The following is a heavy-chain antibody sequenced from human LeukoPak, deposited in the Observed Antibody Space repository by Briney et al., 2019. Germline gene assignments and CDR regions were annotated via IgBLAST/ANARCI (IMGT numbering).Heavy chain of an antibody. V-gene: IGHV3-21*04. Sequence: GGSLRLSCAASGFTFSSYSMNWVRQAPGKGLEWVSSISSSSSYIYYADSVKGRFTISRDNAKNSLYLQMNSLRAEDTASYHCAREGYDSSGYYFDYWGQGTLVTVSS. J-gene: IGHJ4*02. D-gene: IGHD3-22*01. CDR3: AREGYDSSGYYFDY. CDR1: GFTFSSYS. CDR2: ISSSSSYI.